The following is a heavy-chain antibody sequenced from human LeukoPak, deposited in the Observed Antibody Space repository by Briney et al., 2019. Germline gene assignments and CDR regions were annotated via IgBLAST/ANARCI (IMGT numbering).Heavy chain of an antibody. V-gene: IGHV3-7*01. CDR2: IKQDGSEK. J-gene: IGHJ4*02. Sequence: GGSLRLSCAASGFTFSSYWMSWVRQAPGKGLEWVANIKQDGSEKYYVDSVKGRFTISRDNAKNSLYLQMNSLRAEDTAVYYCASLRRDYYDSSDMAGYWGQGTLVTVSS. CDR1: GFTFSSYW. D-gene: IGHD3-22*01. CDR3: ASLRRDYYDSSDMAGY.